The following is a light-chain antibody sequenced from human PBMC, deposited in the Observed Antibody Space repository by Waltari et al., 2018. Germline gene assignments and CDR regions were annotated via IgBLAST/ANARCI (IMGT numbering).Light chain of an antibody. CDR2: DVN. CDR1: TSNVGGINL. Sequence: RTQPPPVSGPLGRRSFIPGIGPTSNVGGINLFSWFLHHPGKAPKLMIHDVNERPSGVSSRFSGSKSGNTASLTISGLQAEDEAIYYCNSYTSGRTWVFGGGTRLTVL. CDR3: NSYTSGRTWV. J-gene: IGLJ3*02. V-gene: IGLV2-14*02.